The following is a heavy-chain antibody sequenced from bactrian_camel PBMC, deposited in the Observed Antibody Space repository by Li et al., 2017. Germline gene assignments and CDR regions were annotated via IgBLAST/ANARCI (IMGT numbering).Heavy chain of an antibody. D-gene: IGHD6*01. J-gene: IGHJ4*01. V-gene: IGHV3S40*01. Sequence: VQLVESGGGLVQPGGSLTISCTVSGGAFSRWVMAWVRQAPGKGLEWVSSIRGGDGTPYYADSVKGRFTVSRDNAKNTVYLQLNSLKTEDMAMYFCANGDGGTWYGEYNYWGQGTQVTVS. CDR3: ANGDGGTWYGEYNY. CDR1: GGAFSRWV. CDR2: IRGGDGTP.